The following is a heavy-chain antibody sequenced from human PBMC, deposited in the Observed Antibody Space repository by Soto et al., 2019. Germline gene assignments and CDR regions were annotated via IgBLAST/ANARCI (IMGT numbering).Heavy chain of an antibody. CDR1: GGTFSTFG. J-gene: IGHJ4*02. D-gene: IGHD3-16*01. V-gene: IGHV1-69*01. Sequence: SVKVSCKTSGGTFSTFGISWVRQAPGQGLEWMGGIIPCFGTAEYSQKFEGRITITADESTKTVYMALRSLTSEATAIYYCARTAPMDAGDKYYYDFWGQGALVTVSS. CDR3: ARTAPMDAGDKYYYDF. CDR2: IIPCFGTA.